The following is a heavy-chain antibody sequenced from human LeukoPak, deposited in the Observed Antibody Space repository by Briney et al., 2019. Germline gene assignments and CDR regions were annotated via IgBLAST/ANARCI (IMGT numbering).Heavy chain of an antibody. J-gene: IGHJ4*02. V-gene: IGHV3-21*01. CDR1: GFTFSSYV. CDR3: ARLGYCSGGSCSSFDY. D-gene: IGHD2-15*01. Sequence: PGGSLRLSCAASGFTFSSYVMNWVRQAPGKGLEWVSSISSGSTYIYYADSVKGRFTISRDNAKNPLYLQMNSLRAEDTAVYYCARLGYCSGGSCSSFDYWGQGTLVTVSS. CDR2: ISSGSTYI.